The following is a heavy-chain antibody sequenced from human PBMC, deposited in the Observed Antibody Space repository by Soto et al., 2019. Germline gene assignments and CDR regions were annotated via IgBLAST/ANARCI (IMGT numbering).Heavy chain of an antibody. J-gene: IGHJ4*02. Sequence: GGSLRLSCEASGFTFRIYDMNWVRQAPGKGLEWVSYISSTGSPMYYAESVKGRFTISRDNAKNSLFLQMNSLRGEDTAIYFCARATRRSTLVRGVTTALDYWGQGALVTVSS. V-gene: IGHV3-21*01. CDR1: GFTFRIYD. CDR2: ISSTGSPM. D-gene: IGHD3-10*01. CDR3: ARATRRSTLVRGVTTALDY.